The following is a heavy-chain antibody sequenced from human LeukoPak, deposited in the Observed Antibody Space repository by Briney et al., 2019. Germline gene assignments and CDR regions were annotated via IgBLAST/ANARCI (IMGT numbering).Heavy chain of an antibody. Sequence: SETLSLTCTVSGYSISSGYYWGWIRQPPGKGLEWIGSIYHSGSSYYNPSLNSRVTISVDTSKNQFSLKLSSVTAADTAVYYCARGYSSSWYPNWFDPWGQGTLVTVSS. D-gene: IGHD6-13*01. CDR3: ARGYSSSWYPNWFDP. CDR1: GYSISSGYY. J-gene: IGHJ5*02. V-gene: IGHV4-38-2*02. CDR2: IYHSGSS.